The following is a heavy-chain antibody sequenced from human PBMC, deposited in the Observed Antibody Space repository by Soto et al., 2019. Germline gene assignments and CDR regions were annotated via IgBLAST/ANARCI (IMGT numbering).Heavy chain of an antibody. J-gene: IGHJ5*02. CDR2: IYYSGST. CDR3: ARLRPDIVSMYNWFDP. Sequence: TLSLTYTVSGGSIISSSYYWTWIRQPPGKGLEWIGSIYYSGSTYYNPSLKSRVTTSVATSRNQFSLKLSSVSAADTAVDYCARLRPDIVSMYNWFDPWGQGTLVT. CDR1: GGSIISSSYY. V-gene: IGHV4-39*01. D-gene: IGHD2-15*01.